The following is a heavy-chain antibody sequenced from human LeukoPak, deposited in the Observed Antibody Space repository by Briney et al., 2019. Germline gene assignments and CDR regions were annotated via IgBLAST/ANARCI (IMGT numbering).Heavy chain of an antibody. V-gene: IGHV3-11*04. CDR2: ISTSSRTI. Sequence: GALRLSCAASGFTFSDYYMSWIRQAPGKGLEWVSKISTSSRTINYAHSVMGRFTISRDNAKNSLYLQMNSLRVEDTAVYYCARERAGERPRPLLNYYYMDVWGKGTTVTISS. CDR1: GFTFSDYY. CDR3: ARERAGERPRPLLNYYYMDV. D-gene: IGHD3-16*01. J-gene: IGHJ6*03.